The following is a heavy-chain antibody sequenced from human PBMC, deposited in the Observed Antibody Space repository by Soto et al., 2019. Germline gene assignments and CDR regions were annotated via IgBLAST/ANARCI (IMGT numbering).Heavy chain of an antibody. D-gene: IGHD2-2*01. CDR1: GFTLSNHA. CDR2: ISDSGST. V-gene: IGHV3-23*01. J-gene: IGHJ4*02. CDR3: ARDPGGHYCSSTSCLYFFDH. Sequence: EVQLLESGGTLVQPGGSLRLSCAASGFTLSNHAMNWVRQAPGKGLEWVSTISDSGSTYYADSVKGRFTISRDNSKLTLYRQMNSLRAEDTAVYYCARDPGGHYCSSTSCLYFFDHWGQGTRVLVFS.